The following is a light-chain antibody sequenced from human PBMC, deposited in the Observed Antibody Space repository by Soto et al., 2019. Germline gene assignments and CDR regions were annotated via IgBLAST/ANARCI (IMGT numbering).Light chain of an antibody. CDR3: QQYNNWPPWT. CDR2: GSS. V-gene: IGKV3-15*01. J-gene: IGKJ1*01. CDR1: QSVSSN. Sequence: EIVMTQSPATLSVSPGERATLSCRASQSVSSNLAWYQQKPGQAPRLLIYGSSTRATSIPARFGGSGSGTELTLTISSLQSEDFAVYSCQQYNNWPPWTFGQGTKVEIK.